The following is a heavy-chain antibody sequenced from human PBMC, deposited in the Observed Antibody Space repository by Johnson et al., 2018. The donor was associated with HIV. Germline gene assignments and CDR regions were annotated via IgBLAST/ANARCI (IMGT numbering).Heavy chain of an antibody. CDR3: ARLPSGYSRDDLDI. D-gene: IGHD5-18*01. V-gene: IGHV3-30*04. CDR1: GFTFSSYP. CDR2: ISYDGGSK. J-gene: IGHJ3*02. Sequence: QVQLVESGGGVVQPGRSLRLSCAASGFTFSSYPMHWVRQAPGKGLEWVAIISYDGGSKYYADSVKGRFTVSRDNSKNTLYLQINCLRPEDTAVYYCARLPSGYSRDDLDIWGQGTMVTVSS.